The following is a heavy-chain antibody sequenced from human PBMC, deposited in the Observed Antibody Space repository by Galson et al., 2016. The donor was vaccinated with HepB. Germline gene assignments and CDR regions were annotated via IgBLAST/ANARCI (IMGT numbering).Heavy chain of an antibody. CDR3: VKQIDRGTLDR. CDR1: GYAFITFY. J-gene: IGHJ5*02. Sequence: SVKVSCKASGYAFITFYMHWVRQAPGQGLEWMGITNPASGSTDYAQKFQGRVTMTSNTSTSTVYMELSSLRAEDTAVYYCVKQIDRGTLDRWGQGTLVIVSS. CDR2: TNPASGST. V-gene: IGHV1-46*01. D-gene: IGHD3-10*01.